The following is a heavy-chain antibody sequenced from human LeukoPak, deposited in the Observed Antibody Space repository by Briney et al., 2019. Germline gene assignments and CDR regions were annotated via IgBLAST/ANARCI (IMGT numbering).Heavy chain of an antibody. J-gene: IGHJ3*02. V-gene: IGHV5-51*01. CDR3: ARHGGTSVDALDI. Sequence: GESLKISCKGTGYSFTRNWIGWVRQMPGKGLEWMGIVYPGDSDTRYSPSFQGQVTISADESISTAYLQWSSLKASDTAMYYCARHGGTSVDALDIWGQGTMVTVSP. CDR2: VYPGDSDT. D-gene: IGHD4-23*01. CDR1: GYSFTRNW.